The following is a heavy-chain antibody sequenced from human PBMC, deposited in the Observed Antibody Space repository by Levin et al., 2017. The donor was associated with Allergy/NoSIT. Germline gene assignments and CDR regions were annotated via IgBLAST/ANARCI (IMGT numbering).Heavy chain of an antibody. J-gene: IGHJ6*03. CDR2: ISTHNGNT. D-gene: IGHD2-2*01. CDR1: GYTIKNYG. CDR3: ARFVVTPVSYFYMDV. V-gene: IGHV1-18*01. Sequence: PVASVKVSCKASGYTIKNYGISWVRQAPGQGLEWMGWISTHNGNTNYAQSFQGRVTMTTDTSTSTADMELRSLISDDTAVYYCARFVVTPVSYFYMDVWGKGTTVTVSS.